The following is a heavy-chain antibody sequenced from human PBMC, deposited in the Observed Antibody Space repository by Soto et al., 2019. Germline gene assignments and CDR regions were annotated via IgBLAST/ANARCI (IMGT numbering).Heavy chain of an antibody. CDR1: GFPFNIYD. V-gene: IGHV3-21*06. Sequence: GGSLRLSCSASGFPFNIYDVHWVRQAPGKGLEWVSSISSTTNYIYYGDSMKGRFTISRDNAKNSLYLEMNSLRAEDTAVYYCARESEDLTSNFDYWGQGTLVTVSS. CDR3: ARESEDLTSNFDY. J-gene: IGHJ4*02. CDR2: ISSTTNYI.